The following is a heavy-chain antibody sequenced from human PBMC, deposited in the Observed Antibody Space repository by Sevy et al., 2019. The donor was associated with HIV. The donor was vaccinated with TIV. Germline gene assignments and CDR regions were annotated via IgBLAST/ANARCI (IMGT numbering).Heavy chain of an antibody. CDR3: ARDMFFGVVTPWGNWFDP. V-gene: IGHV3-21*01. Sequence: GGSLRLSCAASGFTFSSYSMNWVRQAPGKGLEWVSSISSSSSYIYYADSVKGRFTISRDNAKNSLYLQMNSLRAEDTAVSYCARDMFFGVVTPWGNWFDPWGQGTLVTVSS. CDR2: ISSSSSYI. D-gene: IGHD3-3*01. J-gene: IGHJ5*02. CDR1: GFTFSSYS.